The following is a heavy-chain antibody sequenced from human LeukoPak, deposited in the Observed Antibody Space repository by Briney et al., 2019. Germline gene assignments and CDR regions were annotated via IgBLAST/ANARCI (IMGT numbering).Heavy chain of an antibody. CDR3: ARHDFSAPYYYYGMDV. J-gene: IGHJ6*02. D-gene: IGHD3/OR15-3a*01. Sequence: GGSLRLSCAASGFTFSGSAMHWVRQASGKGLEWVGHIKNKANSYATAYAASVQGRFTISRNDSKNTAYLQMNSLKTEDTALYYCARHDFSAPYYYYGMDVWGQGTTVTVSS. CDR1: GFTFSGSA. CDR2: IKNKANSYAT. V-gene: IGHV3-73*01.